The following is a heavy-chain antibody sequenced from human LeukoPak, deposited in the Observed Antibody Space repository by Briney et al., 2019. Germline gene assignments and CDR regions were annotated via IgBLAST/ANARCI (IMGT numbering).Heavy chain of an antibody. D-gene: IGHD3-10*01. CDR2: INPNSGGT. CDR1: GYTFTGYY. J-gene: IGHJ5*02. CDR3: ARDPVYGSGSYLFDP. Sequence: GASVKVSCKASGYTFTGYYMHWVRQAPGQGLEWMGWINPNSGGTNYAQKFQGRVTMTRDTSISTAYMELSRLRSDDTAVYYCARDPVYGSGSYLFDPWRQGTLVTVSS. V-gene: IGHV1-2*02.